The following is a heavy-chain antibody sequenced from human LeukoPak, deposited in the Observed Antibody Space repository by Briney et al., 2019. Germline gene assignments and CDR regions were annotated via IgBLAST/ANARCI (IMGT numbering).Heavy chain of an antibody. D-gene: IGHD4-23*01. J-gene: IGHJ4*02. CDR3: ARRSISGNSWDYFDY. CDR1: GASISSYY. Sequence: SDTLSLTCTVSGASISSYYWSWIRQPPGKGLEWITFMYYSGSTNYNPSLKSRVTISVDTSKNQFSLKLSSVTAADTAVYYCARRSISGNSWDYFDYWGQGTLVTVSS. CDR2: MYYSGST. V-gene: IGHV4-59*08.